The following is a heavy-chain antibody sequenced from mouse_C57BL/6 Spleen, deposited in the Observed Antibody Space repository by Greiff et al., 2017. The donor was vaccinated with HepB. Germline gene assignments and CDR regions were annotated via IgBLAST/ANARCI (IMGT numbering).Heavy chain of an antibody. Sequence: QVQLQQPGAELVRPGTSVKLSCKASGYTFTSYWMHWVKQRPGQGLEWIGVIDPSDSYTNYNQKFKGKATLTVDTSSSTAYMQLSSLTSEDSAVYYCARAGYYGSSTDYFDYWGQGTTLTVSS. D-gene: IGHD1-1*01. J-gene: IGHJ2*01. CDR3: ARAGYYGSSTDYFDY. CDR1: GYTFTSYW. CDR2: IDPSDSYT. V-gene: IGHV1-59*01.